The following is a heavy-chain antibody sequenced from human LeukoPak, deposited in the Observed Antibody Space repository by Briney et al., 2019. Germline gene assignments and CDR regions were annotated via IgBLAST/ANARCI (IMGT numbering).Heavy chain of an antibody. CDR2: IWYDGSNK. V-gene: IGHV3-33*01. J-gene: IGHJ6*03. D-gene: IGHD6-19*01. Sequence: GGSLRLSCAASGFTFSSYGMHWVRQAPGKGLEWVAVIWYDGSNKYYADSVKGRFTISRDNSKNTLYLQMNSLRAEDTAVYYCARGGAVAGSYYYYMDVWGKGTTVTVSS. CDR1: GFTFSSYG. CDR3: ARGGAVAGSYYYYMDV.